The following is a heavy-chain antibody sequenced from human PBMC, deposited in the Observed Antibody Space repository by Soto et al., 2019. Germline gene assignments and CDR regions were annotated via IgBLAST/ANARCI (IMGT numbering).Heavy chain of an antibody. D-gene: IGHD3-3*01. Sequence: AGSLRLSCAASGFPFNGYAMSWVRKDQGKGLEWVSAISGSGGSTYYADSVKGRFTISRDNSKNTLYLQMNSLRAEDTAVYYCAAHVLRFLEWSPGYASASLGQGTMVT. V-gene: IGHV3-23*01. CDR3: AAHVLRFLEWSPGYASAS. CDR2: ISGSGGST. J-gene: IGHJ3*02. CDR1: GFPFNGYA.